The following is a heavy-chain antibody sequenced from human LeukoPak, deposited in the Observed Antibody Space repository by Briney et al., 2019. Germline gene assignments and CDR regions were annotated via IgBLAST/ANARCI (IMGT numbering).Heavy chain of an antibody. V-gene: IGHV4-61*02. D-gene: IGHD3-3*01. CDR1: GGSISSGIYY. CDR2: IHIGGST. J-gene: IGHJ4*02. Sequence: SETLSLTCTVSGGSISSGIYYWNWIRQPAGKGLEWIGRIHIGGSTTYNPSLRSRVTISIDTSNNQFSLRLSSVTAADTAVYYCVGLRFLEWTPTRIFDYWGQGTLVTVSS. CDR3: VGLRFLEWTPTRIFDY.